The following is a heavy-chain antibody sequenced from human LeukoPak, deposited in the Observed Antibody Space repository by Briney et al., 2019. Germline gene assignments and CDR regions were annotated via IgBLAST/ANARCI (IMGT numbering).Heavy chain of an antibody. CDR3: ARRYGNYFFDY. D-gene: IGHD4-11*01. CDR2: IYHSGST. Sequence: SETLSLTCAVSGYSITSSYYWAWIRQPPGKGLEWIGNIYHSGSTYYNPSLKSRVTISVDTSKNQFSLKLSSVTAADTAVYYCARRYGNYFFDYWGQGTLVTVSS. J-gene: IGHJ4*02. V-gene: IGHV4-38-2*01. CDR1: GYSITSSYY.